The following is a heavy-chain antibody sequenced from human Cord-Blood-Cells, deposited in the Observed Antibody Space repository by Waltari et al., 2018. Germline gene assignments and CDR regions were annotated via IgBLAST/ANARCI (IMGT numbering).Heavy chain of an antibody. Sequence: QVQLQESGPGLVKPSQTLSLTCTVSGGSISSGGYYWSWIRQHPGKGLGWIGDIDYSGGTYYNPSHKTRVTISVDTSKNQFSLKLSSVTAADTAVYYGASYYGSGPDYFDYWGQGTLVTVSS. CDR2: IDYSGGT. V-gene: IGHV4-31*03. D-gene: IGHD3-10*01. J-gene: IGHJ4*02. CDR1: GGSISSGGYY. CDR3: ASYYGSGPDYFDY.